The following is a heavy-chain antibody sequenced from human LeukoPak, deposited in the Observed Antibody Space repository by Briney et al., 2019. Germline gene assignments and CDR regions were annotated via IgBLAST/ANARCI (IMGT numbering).Heavy chain of an antibody. D-gene: IGHD5-24*01. J-gene: IGHJ6*03. CDR3: ARGSLITYYYYMDV. Sequence: VASVKVSCKASGGTFSSYTISWVRQARGQGLEWMGRIIPILGIANYAQRFQGRVTITADKSTSTAYMELSSLRSEDTAVYYCARGSLITYYYYMDVWGKGTTVTVSS. CDR2: IIPILGIA. CDR1: GGTFSSYT. V-gene: IGHV1-69*02.